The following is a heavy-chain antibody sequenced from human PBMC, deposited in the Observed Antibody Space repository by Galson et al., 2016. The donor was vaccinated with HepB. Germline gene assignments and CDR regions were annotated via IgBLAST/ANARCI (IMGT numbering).Heavy chain of an antibody. CDR2: ISNDGSKK. CDR3: AKDPYYYGSGSYYFDY. J-gene: IGHJ4*02. Sequence: SLRLSCAASAFTFSTYGMHWVRQAPGKGLEWVAVISNDGSKKYYADSVKGRFTISRDNSKNTLYLQMNSLRTEDTAVYYCAKDPYYYGSGSYYFDYWGQGALVTVSS. CDR1: AFTFSTYG. V-gene: IGHV3-30*18. D-gene: IGHD3-10*01.